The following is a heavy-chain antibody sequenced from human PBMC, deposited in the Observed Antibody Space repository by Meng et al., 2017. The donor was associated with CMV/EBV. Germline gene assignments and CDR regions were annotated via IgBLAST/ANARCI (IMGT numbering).Heavy chain of an antibody. CDR2: ISGSSSYI. Sequence: GESLKISCAASGFSFSSYSMNWVRQAPGKGLEWVSSISGSSSYIYHADSVKGRFTISRDNAKNSLYLQMNSLRVEDTAVYYCARAGRSSSRPIDYWGQGTLVPSPQ. J-gene: IGHJ4*02. D-gene: IGHD6-13*01. CDR1: GFSFSSYS. CDR3: ARAGRSSSRPIDY. V-gene: IGHV3-21*01.